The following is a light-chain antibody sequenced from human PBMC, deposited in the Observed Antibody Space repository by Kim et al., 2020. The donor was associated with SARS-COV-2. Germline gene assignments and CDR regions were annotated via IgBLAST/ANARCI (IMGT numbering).Light chain of an antibody. CDR3: AAWDDSLNGWV. J-gene: IGLJ3*02. CDR2: SDN. V-gene: IGLV1-44*01. CDR1: SSNIGSNT. Sequence: QSVLPQSPSASGTPGQRVTISCSGSSSNIGSNTVNWYQQLPGTAPKLLIYSDNQRPSGVPDRFSGSKSGTSASLAISGLQSEDEADYYCAAWDDSLNGWVFGGGTKLTVL.